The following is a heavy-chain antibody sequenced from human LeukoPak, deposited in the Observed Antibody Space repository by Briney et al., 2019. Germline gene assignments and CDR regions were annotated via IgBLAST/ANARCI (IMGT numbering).Heavy chain of an antibody. Sequence: GGSLRLSCAASGFTFSSYGMHWVRQAPGKGLEWVAVISYDGSNKYYADSAKGRFTISRDNSKNTLYLQMNSLRAEDTAVYYCAKDSPHCSGGSCYLGIRYWGQGTLVTVSS. CDR2: ISYDGSNK. V-gene: IGHV3-30*18. CDR1: GFTFSSYG. CDR3: AKDSPHCSGGSCYLGIRY. J-gene: IGHJ4*02. D-gene: IGHD2-15*01.